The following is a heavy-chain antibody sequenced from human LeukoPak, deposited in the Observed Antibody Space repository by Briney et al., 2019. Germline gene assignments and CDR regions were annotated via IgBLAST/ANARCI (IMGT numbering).Heavy chain of an antibody. D-gene: IGHD3-10*01. CDR2: ISYTGRT. Sequence: SETLSLTCTVSGGSISPYFWSWFRQPPGKGLEWIGYISYTGRTIYSPSLKSRVTISVDTSKNQFSLQLTSVTAADTAVYYCARDDYRGVTNFDPWGQGTLVTVSS. CDR3: ARDDYRGVTNFDP. CDR1: GGSISPYF. J-gene: IGHJ5*02. V-gene: IGHV4-59*01.